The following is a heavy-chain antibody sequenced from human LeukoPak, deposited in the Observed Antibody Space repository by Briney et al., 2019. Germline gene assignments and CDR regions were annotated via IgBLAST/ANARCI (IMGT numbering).Heavy chain of an antibody. Sequence: SDTLSLTCTVSGASISSYFWTWIRQSPGKGLEWIGYISNIGTTNYNPSLKSRVTISGDTSKNQFSLKLSYVTAADTAVYYCTRDRSALDTWGKGTMVTVSS. J-gene: IGHJ3*02. CDR3: TRDRSALDT. CDR1: GASISSYF. V-gene: IGHV4-59*01. CDR2: ISNIGTT.